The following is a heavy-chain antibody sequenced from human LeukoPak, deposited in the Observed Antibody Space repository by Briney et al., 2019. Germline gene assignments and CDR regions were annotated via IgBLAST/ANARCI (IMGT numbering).Heavy chain of an antibody. CDR1: GGSISSYY. D-gene: IGHD2-2*01. CDR3: ARDHRFCSSTSCFYYFDY. V-gene: IGHV4-59*01. CDR2: IYYSGST. Sequence: SETLSLTCTVSGGSISSYYWSWIRQPPGKGLEWIGYIYYSGSTNYNPSLKSRVTISVDTSKNQFSLKLSSVTAADTAVYYCARDHRFCSSTSCFYYFDYWGQGTLVTVSS. J-gene: IGHJ4*02.